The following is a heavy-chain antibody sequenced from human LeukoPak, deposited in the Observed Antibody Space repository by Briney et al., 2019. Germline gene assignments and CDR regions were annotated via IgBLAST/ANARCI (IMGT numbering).Heavy chain of an antibody. CDR1: GGSISSSSYY. Sequence: TSETLSLTRTVSGGSISSSSYYWGWIRQPPGKGLEWIGSIYYSGSTYYNPSLKSRVTISVDTSKNQFSLKLSSVTAADTAVYYCARQSSYSGSYYDYWGQGTLVTVSS. CDR3: ARQSSYSGSYYDY. V-gene: IGHV4-39*01. J-gene: IGHJ4*02. D-gene: IGHD1-26*01. CDR2: IYYSGST.